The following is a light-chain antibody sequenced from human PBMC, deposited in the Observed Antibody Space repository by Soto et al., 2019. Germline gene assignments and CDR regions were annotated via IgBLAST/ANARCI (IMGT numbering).Light chain of an antibody. V-gene: IGKV3-15*01. CDR2: GAS. J-gene: IGKJ4*01. CDR1: ESINQN. CDR3: QQYNTWPLT. Sequence: ETVMTQSPATLSVSPGEGDTLSCRATESINQNLAWYQQKPGQAPRLLIHGASYRATGIPDRFSGRGSGTEFTLAISRLQSEDFAVYYCQQYNTWPLTFGGGTKLDIK.